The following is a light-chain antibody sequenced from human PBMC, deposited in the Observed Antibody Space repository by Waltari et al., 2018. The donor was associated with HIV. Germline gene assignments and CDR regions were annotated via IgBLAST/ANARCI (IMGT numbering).Light chain of an antibody. V-gene: IGKV1-39*01. Sequence: QLTQSPSSLSASLADKVTITCRASQNNKTFLNWYQLRPGKAPRLLIYGVSCLPTGVPSRFTGGGSGADFTLTINNLQPEDCASYFCQQTYSVSITFGPGTRVEI. J-gene: IGKJ5*01. CDR1: QNNKTF. CDR2: GVS. CDR3: QQTYSVSIT.